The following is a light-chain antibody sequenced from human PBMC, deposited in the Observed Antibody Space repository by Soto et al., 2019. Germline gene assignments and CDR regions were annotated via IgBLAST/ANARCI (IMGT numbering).Light chain of an antibody. CDR1: SSDVGAYNY. CDR3: RSYTSSDTHV. V-gene: IGLV2-14*03. J-gene: IGLJ1*01. Sequence: QSALTQAASVSGSPGQSITISCTGTSSDVGAYNYVSLYQQEPGKAPKLMIHDVSNRPSGVSNRFSGSKSGNTASLTISGLQAEDEADYYCRSYTSSDTHVFGTGTKLTVL. CDR2: DVS.